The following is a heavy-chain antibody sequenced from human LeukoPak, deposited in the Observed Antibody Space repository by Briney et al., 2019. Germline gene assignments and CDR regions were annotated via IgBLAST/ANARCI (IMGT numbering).Heavy chain of an antibody. Sequence: GGSLRLSSVASGFTFSNYGIHWVRQAPGKGLEWVAFIRYDGSNNYYADSVKGRFTISRDNSKNTLYLQMNSLRAEDTAVYYCAKGAGRYYDSSGYYIDFWGQGTLVTVSS. V-gene: IGHV3-30*02. CDR1: GFTFSNYG. D-gene: IGHD3-22*01. CDR2: IRYDGSNN. CDR3: AKGAGRYYDSSGYYIDF. J-gene: IGHJ4*02.